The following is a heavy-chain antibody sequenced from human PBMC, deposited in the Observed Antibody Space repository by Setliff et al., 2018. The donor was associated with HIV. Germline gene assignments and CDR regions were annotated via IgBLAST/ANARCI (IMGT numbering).Heavy chain of an antibody. Sequence: PSETRSLTCTVSGDSITNDDYYWGWIRQPPGKGLEWIAIIHYNGRTYYDPSLKSRVTIFVDTSKTQFYLKLRSVTASDTAVYYCARYTSKVDWFDPWGQGTLVTVSS. D-gene: IGHD2-2*02. J-gene: IGHJ5*02. CDR2: IHYNGRT. V-gene: IGHV4-39*01. CDR1: GDSITNDDYY. CDR3: ARYTSKVDWFDP.